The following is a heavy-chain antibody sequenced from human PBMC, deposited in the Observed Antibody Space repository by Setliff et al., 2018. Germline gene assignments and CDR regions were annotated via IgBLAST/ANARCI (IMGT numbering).Heavy chain of an antibody. D-gene: IGHD4-17*01. V-gene: IGHV3-43D*03. CDR1: GFTFSSYA. CDR3: ASQAPYGDYAFDY. Sequence: GGSLRLSCAASGFTFSSYAMSWVRQAPGKGLEWVSLISWDGGSTYYVDSVKGRFTISRDNSKNSLYLQMKSLRAEDTALYYCASQAPYGDYAFDYWGQGTLVTVSS. CDR2: ISWDGGST. J-gene: IGHJ4*02.